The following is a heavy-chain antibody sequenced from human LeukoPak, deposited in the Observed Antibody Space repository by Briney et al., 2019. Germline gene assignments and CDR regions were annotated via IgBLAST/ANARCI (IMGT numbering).Heavy chain of an antibody. D-gene: IGHD3-3*01. Sequence: ASVKVSCKASVYTFTSYDINWVRQATGQGLEWMGWMNPNSGNTGYAQKFQGRVTMTRNTSIRTAYMELSSLRSEDTAVYYCARASYDFWSGYYRRNDAFDIWGQGTMVTVSS. V-gene: IGHV1-8*01. CDR1: VYTFTSYD. CDR3: ARASYDFWSGYYRRNDAFDI. J-gene: IGHJ3*02. CDR2: MNPNSGNT.